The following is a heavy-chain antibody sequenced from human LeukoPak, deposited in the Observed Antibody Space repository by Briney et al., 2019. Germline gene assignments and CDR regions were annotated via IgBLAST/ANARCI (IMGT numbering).Heavy chain of an antibody. CDR1: GYSFTSYW. CDR3: ARHYDLSPYGSGSYYYYYGMDV. Sequence: HGESLKISCKGSGYSFTSYWIGWVRQMPGKGLEWMGIIYPGDSDTRYSPSFQGQVTISADKSISTAYLQWSSLKASDTAMYYCARHYDLSPYGSGSYYYYYGMDVWGQGTTVTVSS. CDR2: IYPGDSDT. J-gene: IGHJ6*02. D-gene: IGHD3-10*01. V-gene: IGHV5-51*01.